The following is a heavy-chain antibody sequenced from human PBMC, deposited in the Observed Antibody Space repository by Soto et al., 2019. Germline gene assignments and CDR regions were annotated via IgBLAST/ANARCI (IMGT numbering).Heavy chain of an antibody. V-gene: IGHV3-21*01. CDR3: ARDAAVTTFDY. J-gene: IGHJ4*02. CDR2: ISSRSSNI. D-gene: IGHD4-17*01. CDR1: GFTFSSFD. Sequence: GGSLRLSCAASGFTFSSFDMNWVRQAPGKGLEWVSSISSRSSNIYYADSVKGRFTISRDNAKNSLYLQMNSLRAEDTAVYYCARDAAVTTFDYWGQGTLVTVSS.